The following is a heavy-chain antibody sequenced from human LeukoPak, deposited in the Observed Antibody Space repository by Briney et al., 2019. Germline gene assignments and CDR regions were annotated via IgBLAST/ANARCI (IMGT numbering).Heavy chain of an antibody. CDR2: INHSGST. CDR1: GGSFSGYY. Sequence: PSETLSLTCAVYGGSFSGYYWSWIRQPPGKGLEWIGEINHSGSTNYNPSLKSRVTISVDTSKNQFSLKLSSVTAADTAVYYCARGTNYDILTGYLGAYYLDYWGQGTLVTVSS. J-gene: IGHJ4*02. D-gene: IGHD3-9*01. CDR3: ARGTNYDILTGYLGAYYLDY. V-gene: IGHV4-34*01.